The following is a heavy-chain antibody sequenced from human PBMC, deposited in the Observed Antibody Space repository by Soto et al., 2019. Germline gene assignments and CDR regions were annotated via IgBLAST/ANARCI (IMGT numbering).Heavy chain of an antibody. Sequence: ASVKVSCKASGGTFSSYAISWVRQAPGQGLEWMGGIIPIFGTANYAQKFQGRVTITADESTSTAYMELSSLRSEDTAVYYCAGTMVRGVLSPTYYYYYGMDVWGQGTTVTVSS. J-gene: IGHJ6*02. CDR3: AGTMVRGVLSPTYYYYYGMDV. D-gene: IGHD3-10*01. V-gene: IGHV1-69*13. CDR1: GGTFSSYA. CDR2: IIPIFGTA.